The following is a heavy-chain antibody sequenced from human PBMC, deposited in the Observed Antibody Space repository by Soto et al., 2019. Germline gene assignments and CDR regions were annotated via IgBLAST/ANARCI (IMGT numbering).Heavy chain of an antibody. V-gene: IGHV6-1*01. CDR3: VRDDIGLGIDY. CDR2: TYYRSKWFN. J-gene: IGHJ4*02. Sequence: SQTLSLTCAISGDSVSTNSATWDWIRHSPSRGLEWLGRTYYRSKWFNDYAVSVKGRISINPDTSNNQFSLQLNSVTPEDTAVYYCVRDDIGLGIDYWGLGTLVTVSS. D-gene: IGHD1-26*01. CDR1: GDSVSTNSAT.